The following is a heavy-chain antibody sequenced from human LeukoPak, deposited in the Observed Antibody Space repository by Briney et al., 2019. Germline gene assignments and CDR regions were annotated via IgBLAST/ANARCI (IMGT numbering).Heavy chain of an antibody. CDR3: ARKAQYNGHYPLDY. V-gene: IGHV3-23*01. Sequence: PPGGSLRLSCAASGFTFTSYSMSWVRQAPGKGLEWVSGTSDRGDYTYYADSVKGRFTISRDSSKNTLFLQMNSLRAEDTALYFCARKAQYNGHYPLDYWGQGTLVTVSP. J-gene: IGHJ4*02. CDR1: GFTFTSYS. CDR2: TSDRGDYT. D-gene: IGHD1-7*01.